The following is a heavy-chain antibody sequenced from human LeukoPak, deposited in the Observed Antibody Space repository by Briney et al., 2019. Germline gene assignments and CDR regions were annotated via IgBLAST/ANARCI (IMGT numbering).Heavy chain of an antibody. Sequence: SETLSLTCTVSGGSISSSSYYWGWIRQPPGKGLEWIGSIYYSGSTYYNPSLKSRVTISIDTSKNQFSLKLSSVTAADTAVYYCARINLLYCFDYWGQGTLVTVSS. J-gene: IGHJ4*02. CDR1: GGSISSSSYY. V-gene: IGHV4-39*01. CDR2: IYYSGST. CDR3: ARINLLYCFDY. D-gene: IGHD1-14*01.